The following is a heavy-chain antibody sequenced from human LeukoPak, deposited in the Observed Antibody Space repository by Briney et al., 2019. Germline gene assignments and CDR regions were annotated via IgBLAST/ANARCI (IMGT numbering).Heavy chain of an antibody. CDR1: GFTFSSYA. Sequence: PGGSLRLSCAASGFTFSSYAMSWVRQAPGKGLEWVSAISGSGGSTYYADSVKGQFTISRDNSKNTLYLQMNSLRAEDTPVYYCARPGSYDILTGYPPYFDYWGQGTLVTVSS. CDR2: ISGSGGST. D-gene: IGHD3-9*01. V-gene: IGHV3-23*01. J-gene: IGHJ4*02. CDR3: ARPGSYDILTGYPPYFDY.